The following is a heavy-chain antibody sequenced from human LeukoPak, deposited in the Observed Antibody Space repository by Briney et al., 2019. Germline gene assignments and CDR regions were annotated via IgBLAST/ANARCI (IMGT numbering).Heavy chain of an antibody. CDR2: INHSGST. D-gene: IGHD3-22*01. CDR3: ARHRYYYDSSGYYYLRAIDY. J-gene: IGHJ4*02. CDR1: GGSFSGYY. Sequence: PSETLSLTCAVYGGSFSGYYWSWIRQPPGKGLEWIGEINHSGSTNYNPSLKSRVTISVDTSKNQFSLKLSSVTAADTAVYYCARHRYYYDSSGYYYLRAIDYWGQGTLVTVSS. V-gene: IGHV4-34*01.